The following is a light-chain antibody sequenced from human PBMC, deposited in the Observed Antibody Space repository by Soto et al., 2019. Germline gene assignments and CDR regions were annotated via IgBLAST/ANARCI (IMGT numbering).Light chain of an antibody. CDR1: QSINSE. CDR2: GAS. J-gene: IGKJ2*01. CDR3: QQGHNWPLT. V-gene: IGKV3-15*01. Sequence: EIVMTQSPATLYLSPGERAALSCRASQSINSEFAWYQQKPGLPPRLLIYGASTRATGVPARFTGSESGSEFTLTISGLQSEDFAVYYCQQGHNWPLTFGQGTRLEI.